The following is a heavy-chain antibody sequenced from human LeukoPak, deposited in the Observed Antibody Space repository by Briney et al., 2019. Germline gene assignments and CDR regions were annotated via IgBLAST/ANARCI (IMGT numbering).Heavy chain of an antibody. J-gene: IGHJ6*02. D-gene: IGHD2-15*01. CDR3: ARDVICSGGSCNDYYYYGMDV. Sequence: GGSLRLSCAASGFTFRSYGMHWVRQAPGKGLEWVAVIWYDGSNKYYADSVKGRFTIPRDNSKNTLYLQMNSLRAEDTAVYYCARDVICSGGSCNDYYYYGMDVWGQGTTVTVSS. V-gene: IGHV3-33*01. CDR1: GFTFRSYG. CDR2: IWYDGSNK.